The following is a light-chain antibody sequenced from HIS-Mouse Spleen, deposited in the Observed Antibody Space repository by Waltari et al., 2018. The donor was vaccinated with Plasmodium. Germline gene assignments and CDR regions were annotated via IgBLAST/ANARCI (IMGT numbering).Light chain of an antibody. Sequence: QSVLTQPPSVSAAPGQKATISCSGSSSNLGTNYASWSPQLPGTAPKLLIYDNNKRPSGIPDRFSGSKSGTSATLGITGLQTGDEADYYCGTWDSSLSAGVVFGGGTKLTVL. J-gene: IGLJ2*01. CDR3: GTWDSSLSAGVV. CDR1: SSNLGTNY. CDR2: DNN. V-gene: IGLV1-51*01.